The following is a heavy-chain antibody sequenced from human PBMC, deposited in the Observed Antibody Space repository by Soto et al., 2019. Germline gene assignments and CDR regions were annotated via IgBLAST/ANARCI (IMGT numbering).Heavy chain of an antibody. V-gene: IGHV3-30*18. CDR1: GFTFSTYG. CDR3: AKPYLDNSGYYSFDY. D-gene: IGHD3-22*01. Sequence: GGSLRLSCAASGFTFSTYGMHWVRQAPGKGLEWVAVMSSDGSKKYYADSVKGRFTISRDNSKNTLYLQMNSLRAEDTAVYYCAKPYLDNSGYYSFDYWGQGTLVTVSS. CDR2: MSSDGSKK. J-gene: IGHJ4*02.